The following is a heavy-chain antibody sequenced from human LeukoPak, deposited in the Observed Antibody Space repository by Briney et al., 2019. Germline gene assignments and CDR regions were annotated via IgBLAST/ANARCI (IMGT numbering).Heavy chain of an antibody. Sequence: SETLSLTCTVSGGSISSYYWSWIRQPPGKGLEWIGNIYHSGSTNYNPSLKSRVIMSVDTSKKYFSLKLSSVTGADTAVYYCASFDYGDFWYFDIWGRGALVTVSS. CDR1: GGSISSYY. J-gene: IGHJ2*01. CDR3: ASFDYGDFWYFDI. D-gene: IGHD4-17*01. CDR2: IYHSGST. V-gene: IGHV4-59*01.